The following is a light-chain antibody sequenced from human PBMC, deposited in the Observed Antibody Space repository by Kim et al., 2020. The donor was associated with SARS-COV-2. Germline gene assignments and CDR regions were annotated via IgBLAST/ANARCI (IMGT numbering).Light chain of an antibody. CDR3: LQHNTYPIT. Sequence: AAVGDRVTITSRASQEIRNDLGWYQQNPGRAPKRLIYGASSLQSGVPSRFSGSGSGTEFTLTISSLQPEDFATYFCLQHNTYPITFGQGTRLEIK. V-gene: IGKV1-17*01. CDR1: QEIRND. J-gene: IGKJ5*01. CDR2: GAS.